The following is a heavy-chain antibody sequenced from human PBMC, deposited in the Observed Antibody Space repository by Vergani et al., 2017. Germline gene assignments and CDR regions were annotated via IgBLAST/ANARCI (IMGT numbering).Heavy chain of an antibody. Sequence: EVQLLESGGGLVQPGGSLRLSCAASGFTFSSYAMSWVRQAPGKGLEWVSAISGSGGSTYYADSVKGRFTISRDNSKNTLYLQMNSLRAEDTAVYYCAKAGPGDYVWGSYLFVYYDCGMDVWGQGTTVTVSS. CDR3: AKAGPGDYVWGSYLFVYYDCGMDV. D-gene: IGHD3-16*02. CDR2: ISGSGGST. V-gene: IGHV3-23*01. J-gene: IGHJ6*02. CDR1: GFTFSSYA.